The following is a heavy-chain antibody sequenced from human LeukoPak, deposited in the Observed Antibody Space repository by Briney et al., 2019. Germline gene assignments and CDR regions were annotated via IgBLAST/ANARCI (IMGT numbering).Heavy chain of an antibody. CDR2: IIPIFGTA. Sequence: SVKVSCKASGGTFSSYAISWVRQAPGQGLEWMGGIIPIFGTANYAQKFQGRVTITADESTSTAYMELSSLRSEDTAVYYRAREHDSSGYTYDYWGQGTLVTVSS. D-gene: IGHD3-22*01. J-gene: IGHJ4*02. CDR1: GGTFSSYA. CDR3: AREHDSSGYTYDY. V-gene: IGHV1-69*13.